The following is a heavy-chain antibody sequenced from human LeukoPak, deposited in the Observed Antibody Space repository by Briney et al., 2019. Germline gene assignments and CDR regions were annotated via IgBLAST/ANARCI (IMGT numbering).Heavy chain of an antibody. D-gene: IGHD6-13*01. J-gene: IGHJ4*02. Sequence: WASVTVSCKVSGYTLTELSMHWVRQAPGKGLEWMGGFDPEDGETIYAQKFQGRVTMTEDTSTDTAYMELSSLRSEDTAVYYCATGGGSTRYSSSWYEFFYWGQGTLVTVSS. V-gene: IGHV1-24*01. CDR3: ATGGGSTRYSSSWYEFFY. CDR2: FDPEDGET. CDR1: GYTLTELS.